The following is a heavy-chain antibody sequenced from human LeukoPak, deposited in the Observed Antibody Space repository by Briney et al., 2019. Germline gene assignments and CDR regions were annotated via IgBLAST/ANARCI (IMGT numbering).Heavy chain of an antibody. CDR2: IIPIFGTA. Sequence: SVKVSCKASGGTFSSYAISWVRQAPGQGPEWMGGIIPIFGTANYAQKFQGRVTITTDESTSTAYMELSSLRSEDTAVYYCARGKNYDFWSGYSFDYWGQGTLVTVSS. D-gene: IGHD3-3*01. J-gene: IGHJ4*02. CDR1: GGTFSSYA. V-gene: IGHV1-69*05. CDR3: ARGKNYDFWSGYSFDY.